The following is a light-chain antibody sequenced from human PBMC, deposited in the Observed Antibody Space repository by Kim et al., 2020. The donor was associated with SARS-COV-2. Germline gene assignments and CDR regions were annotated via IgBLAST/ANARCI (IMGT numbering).Light chain of an antibody. CDR1: QSISDA. CDR3: QQFSAWPRT. V-gene: IGKV3-15*01. J-gene: IGKJ1*01. CDR2: RAS. Sequence: EIVMTQSPATLSVSPGETATLSCRASQSISDALAWYQQRPGQAPRLLIYRASTRATGIPARFTGSGSGTDFTLTISGFQSEDSAVFYCQQFSAWPRTFGQGTKVDIK.